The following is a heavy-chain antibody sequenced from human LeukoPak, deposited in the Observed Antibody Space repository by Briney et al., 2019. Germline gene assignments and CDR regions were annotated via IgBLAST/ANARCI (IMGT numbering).Heavy chain of an antibody. J-gene: IGHJ5*02. V-gene: IGHV4-4*02. CDR1: GGSISSSNW. CDR3: ARDKMVRGVIINLEYNWFDP. CDR2: IYHSGST. D-gene: IGHD3-10*01. Sequence: PSETLSLTCAVSGGSISSSNWWSWVRQPPGKGLEWIGEIYHSGSTNYNPSLKGRVTISVDKSKNQFSLKLSSVTAADTAVYYCARDKMVRGVIINLEYNWFDPWGQGTLVTVSS.